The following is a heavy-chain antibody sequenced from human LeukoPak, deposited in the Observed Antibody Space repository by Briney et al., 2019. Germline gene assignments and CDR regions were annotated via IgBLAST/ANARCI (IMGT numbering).Heavy chain of an antibody. V-gene: IGHV1-69*05. J-gene: IGHJ4*02. Sequence: GASVKVSCKASGGTFSSYAISWVRHAPGQGLEWMGRIIPIFGTANYAQKFEGRVTITTDESTSTAYMELSSLRSEDTAVYYCARSSDIVVVVAATPFDYWGQGTLVTVSS. CDR3: ARSSDIVVVVAATPFDY. D-gene: IGHD2-15*01. CDR1: GGTFSSYA. CDR2: IIPIFGTA.